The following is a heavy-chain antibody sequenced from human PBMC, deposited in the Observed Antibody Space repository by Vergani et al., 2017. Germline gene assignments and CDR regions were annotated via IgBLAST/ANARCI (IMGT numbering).Heavy chain of an antibody. CDR2: ISSSSTYI. Sequence: EVQLVESGGGLVKPGGSLRLSCAASGFTFSSYSMNWVRQAPGKGLEWVSSISSSSTYIYYADSVKGRFTISRDNAKNTLYLQMTDLRAEDTATYYRAKVCGSTSCPYGGGAFDVWGHGTMVTVSS. D-gene: IGHD2-2*01. J-gene: IGHJ3*01. CDR1: GFTFSSYS. V-gene: IGHV3-21*04. CDR3: AKVCGSTSCPYGGGAFDV.